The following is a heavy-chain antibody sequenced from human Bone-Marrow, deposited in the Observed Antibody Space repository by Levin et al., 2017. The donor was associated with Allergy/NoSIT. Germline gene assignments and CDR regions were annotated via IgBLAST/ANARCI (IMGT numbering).Heavy chain of an antibody. Sequence: SQTLSLTCTVSGGSVSSDNYYWTWIRQPPGRGLEWVGYIYSSGSTSYNPSLKSRVTISLDTSKNQFSLRLSSVTAADTAVYYCAESRYTYGDFDYWGQGTLVTVSS. D-gene: IGHD5-18*01. CDR1: GGSVSSDNYY. J-gene: IGHJ4*02. CDR2: IYSSGST. V-gene: IGHV4-61*01. CDR3: AESRYTYGDFDY.